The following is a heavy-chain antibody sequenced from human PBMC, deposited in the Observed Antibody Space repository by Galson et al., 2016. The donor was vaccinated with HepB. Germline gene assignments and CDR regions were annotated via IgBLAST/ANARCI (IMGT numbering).Heavy chain of an antibody. CDR3: ARATAGAAARFDS. CDR2: ISRSSDTI. J-gene: IGHJ4*02. V-gene: IGHV3-48*02. CDR1: GFTFDYYT. D-gene: IGHD6-25*01. Sequence: SLRLSCAASGFTFDYYTVNWVRQAPGRGLEWVSYISRSSDTIHYADSVKGRFTVSRDNGQNPLFLQMNGLRDDDTGVYYGARATAGAAARFDSWGQGTLVTVSS.